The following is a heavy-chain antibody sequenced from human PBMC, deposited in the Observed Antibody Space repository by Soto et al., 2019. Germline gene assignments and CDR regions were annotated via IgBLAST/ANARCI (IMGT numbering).Heavy chain of an antibody. V-gene: IGHV3-33*01. CDR1: GFTFSSYA. CDR3: ARAQSSGNYYSDY. D-gene: IGHD1-26*01. CDR2: IWKDGTNK. Sequence: PVGSLRLSCAASGFTFSSYAMHWVRPAPGKGLEWVAVIWKDGTNKYYVDSVKGRFTVSRDNSKNTLYLQRSSLRAEDTSVYYCARAQSSGNYYSDYWGQGTLVTVSS. J-gene: IGHJ4*02.